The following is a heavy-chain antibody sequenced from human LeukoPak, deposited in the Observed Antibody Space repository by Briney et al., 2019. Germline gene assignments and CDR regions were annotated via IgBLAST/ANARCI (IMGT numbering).Heavy chain of an antibody. V-gene: IGHV4-59*08. D-gene: IGHD3-3*01. CDR2: IYYSGST. Sequence: SETLSLTCTVSGGSISSYYWSWIRQPPGKGLEWIGYIYYSGSTNYNPSLKSRVTISVDTSKNQFSLKLSSVTAADTAVYYCARGETYYDFWSGYLTHPFYYYYGMDVWGQGTTVTVSS. CDR3: ARGETYYDFWSGYLTHPFYYYYGMDV. CDR1: GGSISSYY. J-gene: IGHJ6*02.